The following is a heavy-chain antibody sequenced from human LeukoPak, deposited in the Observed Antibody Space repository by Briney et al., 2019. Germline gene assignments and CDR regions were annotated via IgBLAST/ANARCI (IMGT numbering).Heavy chain of an antibody. CDR3: ARGRRNYYYFDY. V-gene: IGHV4-39*07. D-gene: IGHD4-11*01. CDR1: GGSISSSSYY. J-gene: IGHJ4*02. CDR2: IYYSGST. Sequence: SETLSLTCTVSGGSISSSSYYWGWIRQPPGKGLEWIGSIYYSGSTYYNPSLKSRVTISVDTSKNQFSLKLSSVTAADTAVYYCARGRRNYYYFDYWGQGTLVTVSS.